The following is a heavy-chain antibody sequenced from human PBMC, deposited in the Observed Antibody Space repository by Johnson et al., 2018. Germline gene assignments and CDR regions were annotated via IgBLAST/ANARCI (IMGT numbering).Heavy chain of an antibody. CDR1: GFTFSNYG. J-gene: IGHJ6*03. Sequence: QVQLVESGGGVVQXGRSLRLXCAASGFTFSNYGMHWVRQSPGKGLEWVAVISYDGSNKYYADSVKGRFTISRDNSKNTLYLQMKSLRAEDTAVYYCAKVSHLYYYYYYMDVWGKGTTVTVSS. V-gene: IGHV3-30*18. D-gene: IGHD3-3*02. CDR3: AKVSHLYYYYYYMDV. CDR2: ISYDGSNK.